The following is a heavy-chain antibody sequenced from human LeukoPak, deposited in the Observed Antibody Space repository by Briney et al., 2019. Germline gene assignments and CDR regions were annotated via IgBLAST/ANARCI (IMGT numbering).Heavy chain of an antibody. D-gene: IGHD3-22*01. Sequence: SETLSLTCTVSGGSISSYYWSWIRQPPVKGLEWIGYIYYSGSTNYNPSLKSRVTISVDTSKNQFSLKLSSVTAADTAVYYCARGGDTMIGRLDWFDPWGQGTLVTVSS. CDR1: GGSISSYY. CDR2: IYYSGST. V-gene: IGHV4-59*01. J-gene: IGHJ5*02. CDR3: ARGGDTMIGRLDWFDP.